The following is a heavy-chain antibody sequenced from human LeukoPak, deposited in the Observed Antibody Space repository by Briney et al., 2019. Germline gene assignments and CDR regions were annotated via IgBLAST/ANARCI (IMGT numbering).Heavy chain of an antibody. CDR3: ARVKGPRPRYYYMDV. J-gene: IGHJ6*03. V-gene: IGHV4-39*07. CDR2: IYYSGST. CDR1: GGSISSSSYY. Sequence: SETLSLTCTVSGGSISSSSYYWGWIRQPPGKGLEWIGSIYYSGSTYYNPSLKSRVTISVDTSKNQFSLKLSSVTAADTAGYYCARVKGPRPRYYYMDVWGKGTTVTVSS.